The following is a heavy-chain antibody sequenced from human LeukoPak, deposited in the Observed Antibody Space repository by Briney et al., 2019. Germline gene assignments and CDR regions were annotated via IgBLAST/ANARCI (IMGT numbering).Heavy chain of an antibody. D-gene: IGHD3-10*01. J-gene: IGHJ4*02. Sequence: SETLSLTCTVSGGSISSYYWSWIRQPPGKGLEWIGYIYYSGSTNYNPSLKSRVTISVDTSKNQFSLKLSSVTAADTAVYYCARARAVRGGRGTNYFDYWGQGTLVTVSS. V-gene: IGHV4-59*01. CDR1: GGSISSYY. CDR3: ARARAVRGGRGTNYFDY. CDR2: IYYSGST.